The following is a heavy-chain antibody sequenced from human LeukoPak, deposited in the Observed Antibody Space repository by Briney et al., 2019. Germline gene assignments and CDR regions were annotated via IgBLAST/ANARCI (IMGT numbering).Heavy chain of an antibody. J-gene: IGHJ4*02. V-gene: IGHV4-31*03. CDR3: ARTAGWSYGFDY. CDR1: GGSISSGDYY. D-gene: IGHD3-16*01. Sequence: SETLSLTCTVSGGSISSGDYYWTWIRQHPGKGLEWIGYIYNSGTNYYNPSLESRVTISGDTSKNQFSLKLSSVTAADTAVYYCARTAGWSYGFDYWGQGTLVTVSS. CDR2: IYNSGTN.